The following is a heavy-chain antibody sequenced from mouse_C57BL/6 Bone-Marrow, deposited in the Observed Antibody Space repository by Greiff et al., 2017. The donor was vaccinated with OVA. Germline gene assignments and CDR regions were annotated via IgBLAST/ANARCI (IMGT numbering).Heavy chain of an antibody. CDR2: IDPANGNT. Sequence: VQLQQSVAELVRPGASVKLSCTASGFNIKNTYMHWVKQRPEQGLEWIGRIDPANGNTKYAPKFQGMALITADPSSNTGSQQLRKLTSEDPAISYCASQRLRRTRYSMDYWGQGTSVTVSS. J-gene: IGHJ4*01. V-gene: IGHV14-3*01. CDR3: ASQRLRRTRYSMDY. D-gene: IGHD2-2*01. CDR1: GFNIKNTY.